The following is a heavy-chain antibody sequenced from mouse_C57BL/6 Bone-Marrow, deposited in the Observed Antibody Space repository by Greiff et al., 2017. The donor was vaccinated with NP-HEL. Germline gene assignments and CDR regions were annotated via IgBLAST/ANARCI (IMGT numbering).Heavy chain of an antibody. D-gene: IGHD1-1*01. CDR3: AINGDYYGSGGYYAMDY. CDR1: GYTFTSYW. Sequence: QVQLQQPGAELVKPGASVKVSCKASGYTFTSYWMHWVKQRPGQGLEWIGRIHPSDSDTNYNQKFKGKATLTVDKSSSTAYMQLSSLTSEDSAVYYCAINGDYYGSGGYYAMDYWGQGTSVTVSS. V-gene: IGHV1-74*01. CDR2: IHPSDSDT. J-gene: IGHJ4*01.